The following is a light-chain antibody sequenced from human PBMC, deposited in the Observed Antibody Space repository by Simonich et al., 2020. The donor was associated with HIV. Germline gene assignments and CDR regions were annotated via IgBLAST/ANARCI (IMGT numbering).Light chain of an antibody. J-gene: IGKJ2*03. Sequence: DIQMTQSPSSLSASVGDRVTITCRASQSISSNLNWYQQKPGKAPKLLIYAASSLQSGVPSRFSGSGSGTDFTLTISSRQPEDFATYYCQQSYSTLMYSFGQGTKLEIK. CDR3: QQSYSTLMYS. CDR1: QSISSN. V-gene: IGKV1-39*01. CDR2: AAS.